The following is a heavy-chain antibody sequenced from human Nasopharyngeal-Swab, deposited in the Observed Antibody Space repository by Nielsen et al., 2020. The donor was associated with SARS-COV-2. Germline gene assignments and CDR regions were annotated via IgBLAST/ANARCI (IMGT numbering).Heavy chain of an antibody. CDR1: GFIFSDSA. D-gene: IGHD2-15*01. CDR2: IRSKGNSYAT. V-gene: IGHV3-73*01. Sequence: GESLKISCAASGFIFSDSAIHWVRQASGKGLEWVGRIRSKGNSYATAYAASVKGRFTFSRDDSKNTAYLQMNSLITEDTAVYYCTRCGGSCYTGKDYWGQGTLVTVSS. CDR3: TRCGGSCYTGKDY. J-gene: IGHJ4*02.